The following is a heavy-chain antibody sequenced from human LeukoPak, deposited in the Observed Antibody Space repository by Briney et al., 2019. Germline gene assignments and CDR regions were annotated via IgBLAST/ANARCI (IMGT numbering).Heavy chain of an antibody. D-gene: IGHD3-10*01. V-gene: IGHV4-38-2*02. CDR3: ARLGDLEVPSSGSYYSDAFDI. CDR2: IYHSGST. J-gene: IGHJ3*02. CDR1: GYSISSGYY. Sequence: SETLSLTCNVSGYSISSGYYWGWIRQPPGKGLEWIGSIYHSGSTYYKPSLKSRVTISVDTSKNQFSLKLSSVTAADTAVYYCARLGDLEVPSSGSYYSDAFDIWGQGTMVTVSS.